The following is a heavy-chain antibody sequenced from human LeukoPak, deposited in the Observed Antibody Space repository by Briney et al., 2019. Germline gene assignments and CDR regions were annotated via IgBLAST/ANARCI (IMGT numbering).Heavy chain of an antibody. Sequence: PSETLSHTCTVSGDSMSSSPYYWGWIRQPPGKGLEWIGSIHYSGTTYYNPSLKSRVTILIDTSRNQFSLKLNSVTAADTAVYYCASPSSSSSTYDYWGQGSLVTVSS. D-gene: IGHD6-6*01. CDR2: IHYSGTT. J-gene: IGHJ4*02. CDR1: GDSMSSSPYY. V-gene: IGHV4-39*01. CDR3: ASPSSSSSTYDY.